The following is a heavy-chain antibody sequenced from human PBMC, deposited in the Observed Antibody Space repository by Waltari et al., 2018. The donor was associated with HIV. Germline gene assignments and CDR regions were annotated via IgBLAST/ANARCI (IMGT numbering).Heavy chain of an antibody. J-gene: IGHJ4*02. Sequence: EVQLVESGGGLVKPGGSLRLSCAAAGFTFPHAWRSWVRQAPGKGLEWVGRVKSETDGGTTDYAAPVKGRFTISRDDSKNTLYLQMNSLKTEDTAVYYCTTGDIVVVTDYWGQGTLVTVSS. CDR1: GFTFPHAW. CDR3: TTGDIVVVTDY. D-gene: IGHD2-21*02. CDR2: VKSETDGGTT. V-gene: IGHV3-15*01.